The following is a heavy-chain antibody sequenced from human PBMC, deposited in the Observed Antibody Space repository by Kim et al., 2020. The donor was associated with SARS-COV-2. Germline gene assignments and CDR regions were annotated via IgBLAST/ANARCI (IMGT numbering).Heavy chain of an antibody. Sequence: YAQGFTGRFVFSMDNPVSTAYLQINSLKAEDTALYYCARVIWGSYRYTDYWGQGTLVTVSS. CDR3: ARVIWGSYRYTDY. J-gene: IGHJ4*02. D-gene: IGHD3-16*02. V-gene: IGHV7-4-1*02.